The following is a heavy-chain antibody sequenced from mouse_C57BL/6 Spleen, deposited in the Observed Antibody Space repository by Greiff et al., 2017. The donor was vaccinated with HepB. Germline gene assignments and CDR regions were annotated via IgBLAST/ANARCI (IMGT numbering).Heavy chain of an antibody. D-gene: IGHD3-2*02. CDR3: ARDRGDSSGFDY. V-gene: IGHV5-4*01. J-gene: IGHJ2*01. CDR1: GFTFSSYA. CDR2: ISDGGSYT. Sequence: EVNVVESGGGLVKPGGSLKLSCAASGFTFSSYAMSWVRQTPEKRLEWVATISDGGSYTYYPDNVKGRFTISRDNAKNNLYLQMSHLKSADTAMYYCARDRGDSSGFDYWGQGTTLTVSS.